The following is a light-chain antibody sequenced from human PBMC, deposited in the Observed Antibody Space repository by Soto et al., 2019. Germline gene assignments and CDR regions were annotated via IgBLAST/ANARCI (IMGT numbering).Light chain of an antibody. CDR2: GAS. V-gene: IGKV3D-20*02. CDR1: HIFSISY. Sequence: EIVLTQSPGTLSLSPGERATLSCRASHIFSISYLSWYQQKPGQAPRLLIYGASSRATGIPDRFSGSGSGTDFTLTISRLEPEDFAVYYCQQRSNWPPITFGQGTRLEIK. J-gene: IGKJ5*01. CDR3: QQRSNWPPIT.